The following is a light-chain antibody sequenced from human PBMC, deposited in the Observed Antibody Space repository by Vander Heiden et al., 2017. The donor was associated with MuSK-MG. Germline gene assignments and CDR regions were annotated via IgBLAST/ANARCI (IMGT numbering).Light chain of an antibody. J-gene: IGKJ3*01. CDR2: AAS. CDR3: QQSYSTPST. CDR1: QSISSY. Sequence: DLQMTQSPSSLSASVGDRVTITCRASQSISSYLNWYQQKPGKAPKLLIDAASSLQSGVPSRFSGSGSGTDFTLTISSLQPEDFATYYCQQSYSTPSTFGPGTKVEIK. V-gene: IGKV1-39*01.